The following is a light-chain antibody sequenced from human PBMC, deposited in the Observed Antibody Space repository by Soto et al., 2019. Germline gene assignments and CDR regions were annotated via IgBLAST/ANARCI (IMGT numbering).Light chain of an antibody. CDR2: DAS. J-gene: IGKJ1*01. CDR3: QQYNNYQRE. CDR1: ESIRTW. Sequence: DIQMTQSPSTLSASIGDRVTITCRASESIRTWLAWYQHKPGKAPKFLIYDASSLESGVPSRFSGSGSGTEFTLTISNLQPDDFETYFCQQYNNYQREFGQATKVDI. V-gene: IGKV1-5*01.